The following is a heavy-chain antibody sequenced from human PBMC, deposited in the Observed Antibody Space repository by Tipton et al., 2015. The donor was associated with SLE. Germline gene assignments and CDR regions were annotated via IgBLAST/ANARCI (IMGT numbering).Heavy chain of an antibody. V-gene: IGHV4-59*08. J-gene: IGHJ4*02. Sequence: PGLVKPSETLSLTCTVAGGSVSSYYWSWVRQSPGKGLEWIGYIYYSGSTNYNPSLKSRVTISIDTSKKQFSLKLSSVTAADTAVYYCARRAGGWLRGYFDYWAQGTLVTVSS. CDR1: GGSVSSYY. CDR3: ARRAGGWLRGYFDY. D-gene: IGHD5-24*01. CDR2: IYYSGST.